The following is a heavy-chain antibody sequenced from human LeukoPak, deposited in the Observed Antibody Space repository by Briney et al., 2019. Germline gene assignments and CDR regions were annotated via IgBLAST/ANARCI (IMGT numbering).Heavy chain of an antibody. D-gene: IGHD2-21*01. J-gene: IGHJ4*02. Sequence: SETLSLTCAVSGYSISSGYYWGWIRQPPGKGLEWIGSIYHSGSTYYNPSLKIRVTISVDTSKNQVSLKLSSVTAADTAVYYCARSCCGGVRIDYFDYWGQGTLVTVSS. CDR2: IYHSGST. CDR1: GYSISSGYY. V-gene: IGHV4-38-2*01. CDR3: ARSCCGGVRIDYFDY.